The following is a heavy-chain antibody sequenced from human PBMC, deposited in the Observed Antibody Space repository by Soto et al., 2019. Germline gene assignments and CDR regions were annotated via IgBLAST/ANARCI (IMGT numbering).Heavy chain of an antibody. V-gene: IGHV1-69*02. Sequence: SVKVSCKASGGTFSSYTISWVRQAPGQRLEWKGRIIPILGIANYAQKFQGRVTITADKSTSTAYMELSSLRSEFTAVYYCARTLTNAGEADYWGQGTLVTVSS. CDR1: GGTFSSYT. CDR2: IIPILGIA. CDR3: ARTLTNAGEADY. J-gene: IGHJ4*02. D-gene: IGHD2-21*01.